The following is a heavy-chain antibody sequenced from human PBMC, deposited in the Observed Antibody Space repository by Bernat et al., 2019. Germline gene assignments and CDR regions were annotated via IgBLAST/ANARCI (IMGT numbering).Heavy chain of an antibody. CDR1: GFTFSDYG. V-gene: IGHV3-9*01. CDR3: ARGTQWELLMVFDY. Sequence: EVQLVESGGGLVQPGRSLRLSCAASGFTFSDYGMHWVRQAPGKGLEWVSGISWSSTSIGYAVSVKGRFTISRDNANTSLYLQMNSLRDEDTAVYYCARGTQWELLMVFDYWGQGTLVTVSS. CDR2: ISWSSTSI. J-gene: IGHJ4*02. D-gene: IGHD1-26*01.